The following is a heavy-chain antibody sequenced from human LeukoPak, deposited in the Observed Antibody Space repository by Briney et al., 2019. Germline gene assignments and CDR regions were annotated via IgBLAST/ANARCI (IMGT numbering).Heavy chain of an antibody. CDR3: ARDAYYDFWSGYSPTYYFDY. Sequence: PSETLSLTCTVSGGSISSYYWSWIRQPAGKGLEWIGRIYTSGSTNYNPSLKSRVTMSVDTSKNQFSLKLSSVTAADTAVYYCARDAYYDFWSGYSPTYYFDYWGQGTLVTVSS. CDR1: GGSISSYY. CDR2: IYTSGST. V-gene: IGHV4-4*07. J-gene: IGHJ4*02. D-gene: IGHD3-3*01.